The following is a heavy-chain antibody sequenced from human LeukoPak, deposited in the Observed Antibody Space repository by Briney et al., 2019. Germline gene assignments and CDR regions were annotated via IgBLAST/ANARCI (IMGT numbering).Heavy chain of an antibody. CDR1: GFTFSSYS. V-gene: IGHV3-21*01. Sequence: PGESLRLSCAASGFTFSSYSMNWVRQAPGKGLEWVSSISSSSSYIYYADSVKGRFTISRDNAKNSLYLQMNSLRAEDTAVYYCALPGIAAAGTDYWGQGTLVTVSS. CDR3: ALPGIAAAGTDY. D-gene: IGHD6-13*01. CDR2: ISSSSSYI. J-gene: IGHJ4*02.